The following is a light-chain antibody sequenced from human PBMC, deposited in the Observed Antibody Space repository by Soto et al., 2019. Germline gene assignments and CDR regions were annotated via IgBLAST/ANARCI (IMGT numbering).Light chain of an antibody. Sequence: DIQMTQSPSSLSASVGYRVTITCRASQSISSYLNWYQQKPGKAPKLLIYAASTLQSGVPSRFSGSGSGTDFTLTISSLQPEDFATYYCQQLNNYPSTFGGGTKGDIK. CDR3: QQLNNYPST. J-gene: IGKJ4*01. V-gene: IGKV1-9*01. CDR2: AAS. CDR1: QSISSY.